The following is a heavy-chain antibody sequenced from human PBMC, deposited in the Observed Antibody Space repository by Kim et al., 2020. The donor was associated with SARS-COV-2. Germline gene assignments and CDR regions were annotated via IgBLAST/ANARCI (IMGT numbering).Heavy chain of an antibody. CDR3: AKDILRYSSSWYTGYFDL. D-gene: IGHD6-13*01. J-gene: IGHJ2*01. Sequence: KGRFTISKDNNKNSLYLQMNSLRTEDTALYYCAKDILRYSSSWYTGYFDLWGRGTLVTVSS. V-gene: IGHV3-43*01.